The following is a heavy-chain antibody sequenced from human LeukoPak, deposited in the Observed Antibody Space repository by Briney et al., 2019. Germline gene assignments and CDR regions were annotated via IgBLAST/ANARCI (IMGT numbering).Heavy chain of an antibody. V-gene: IGHV4-39*01. CDR2: IYYSGIT. D-gene: IGHD3-10*01. J-gene: IGHJ4*02. CDR3: ARRVFASGRQDY. CDR1: GGSISSSSYY. Sequence: PSETLSLTCTVSGGSISSSSYYWGWLRQPPGKGLEWIGSIYYSGITYYNPSLKSRVAISLDTSKNQFSLKLNSVTAADTAVYYCARRVFASGRQDYWGQGTLVTVSS.